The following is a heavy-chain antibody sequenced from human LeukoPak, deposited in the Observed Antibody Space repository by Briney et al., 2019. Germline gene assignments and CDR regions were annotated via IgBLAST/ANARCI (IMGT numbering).Heavy chain of an antibody. J-gene: IGHJ4*02. CDR2: IYYSGST. Sequence: KPSETLSLTCTVSGGSISSYYWSWIRQPPGKGLEWIGYIYYSGSTNYNPSLKSRVTISVDTSKNQFSLKLSSVTAADTAVYYCARGARSIAAADSGLFDYWGQGTLVTVSS. CDR3: ARGARSIAAADSGLFDY. CDR1: GGSISSYY. D-gene: IGHD6-13*01. V-gene: IGHV4-59*01.